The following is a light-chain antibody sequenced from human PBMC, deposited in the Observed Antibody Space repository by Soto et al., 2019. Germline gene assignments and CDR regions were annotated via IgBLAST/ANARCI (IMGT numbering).Light chain of an antibody. Sequence: QSALTQPASVSGSPGQSITISCTGTSSDVGGYNYVSWYQQHPGKAPKLMIYDVSNRPSGVSNRFSGSKSGNTPSLTISGLQAEDEADYYCSSYTSSITVVFGGGTKLTVL. CDR2: DVS. CDR3: SSYTSSITVV. CDR1: SSDVGGYNY. J-gene: IGLJ2*01. V-gene: IGLV2-14*01.